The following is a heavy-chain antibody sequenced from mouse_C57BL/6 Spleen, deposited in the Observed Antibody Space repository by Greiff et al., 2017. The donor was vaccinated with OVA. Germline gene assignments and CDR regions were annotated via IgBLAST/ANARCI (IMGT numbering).Heavy chain of an antibody. CDR3: ARCGCDINFDY. V-gene: IGHV1-82*01. Sequence: QVQLQQSGPELVKPGASVKISCKASGYAFSSSWMNWVKQRPGKGLEWIGRIYPGDGDTNYNGKFKGKATLTADKSSSPSYLQRSSLTSEYSAVYFCARCGCDINFDYWGQGTTLTVSS. D-gene: IGHD1-2*01. CDR2: IYPGDGDT. CDR1: GYAFSSSW. J-gene: IGHJ2*01.